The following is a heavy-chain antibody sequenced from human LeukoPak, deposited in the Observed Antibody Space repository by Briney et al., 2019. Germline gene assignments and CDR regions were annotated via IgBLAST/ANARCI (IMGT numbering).Heavy chain of an antibody. V-gene: IGHV3-30*02. J-gene: IGHJ6*03. D-gene: IGHD5-12*01. CDR1: GFTFISYS. CDR2: IRYDGSNK. CDR3: AKDTVKVTTIRRVPHYMDV. Sequence: VGSLRLSCAASGFTFISYSMHWVRQAPGKGLDWVTFIRYDGSNKYYADSVKGRFIISRDNSKNTLYLQMNSLRAEDTAVYYCAKDTVKVTTIRRVPHYMDVWGKGTTVTIS.